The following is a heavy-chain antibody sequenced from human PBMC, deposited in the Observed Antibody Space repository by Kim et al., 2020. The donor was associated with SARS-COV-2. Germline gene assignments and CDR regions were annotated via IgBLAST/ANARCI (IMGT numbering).Heavy chain of an antibody. D-gene: IGHD3-3*01. CDR2: IYYSGST. J-gene: IGHJ6*02. V-gene: IGHV4-31*03. CDR3: ARVPYDFWSGPTRYGMDV. CDR1: GGSISSGGYY. Sequence: SETLSLTCTVSGGSISSGGYYWSWIRQHPGKGLEWIGYIYYSGSTYYNPSLKSRVTISVDTSKNQFSLKLSSVTAADTAVYYCARVPYDFWSGPTRYGMDVWGQGTTVTVSS.